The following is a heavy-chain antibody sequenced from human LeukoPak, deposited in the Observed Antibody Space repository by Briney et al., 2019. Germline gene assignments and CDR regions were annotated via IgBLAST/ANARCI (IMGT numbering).Heavy chain of an antibody. CDR2: IIPIFGTA. CDR3: AREARGYSYGQSHFDY. Sequence: SVKVSCKASGGTFSSYAISWVRQAPGQGLEWMGGIIPIFGTANYAQKFQGRVTITADESTSTAYMELSSLRSEDTAVYYCAREARGYSYGQSHFDYWGQGTLVTVSS. D-gene: IGHD5-18*01. J-gene: IGHJ4*02. CDR1: GGTFSSYA. V-gene: IGHV1-69*13.